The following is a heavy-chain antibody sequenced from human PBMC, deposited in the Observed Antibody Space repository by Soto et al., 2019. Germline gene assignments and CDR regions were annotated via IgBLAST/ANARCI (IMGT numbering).Heavy chain of an antibody. CDR3: VRAHRYCSSTSCYGLYFYF. J-gene: IGHJ4*02. CDR1: GGSFSGYY. D-gene: IGHD2-2*01. CDR2: INHSGST. V-gene: IGHV4-34*01. Sequence: QVQLQQWGAGLLKPSETLSLTCAVYGGSFSGYYWSWIRQPPGKGLEWIGEINHSGSTNYTPSLSTRVTISVATSINQFSLKLSSVTAADTAMYYCVRAHRYCSSTSCYGLYFYFWCQGTLVTVSS.